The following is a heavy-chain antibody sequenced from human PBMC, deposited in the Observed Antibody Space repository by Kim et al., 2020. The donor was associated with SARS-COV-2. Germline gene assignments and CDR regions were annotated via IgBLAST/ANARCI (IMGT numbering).Heavy chain of an antibody. D-gene: IGHD3-22*01. J-gene: IGHJ4*02. CDR2: ISFDGRNK. CDR1: KFAFSTYA. Sequence: GGSLRLSCVASKFAFSTYAMHWVRQTPGKGLEWVAGISFDGRNKYYADSVKGRFTISRDNSQNTLYVQMSSLRGEDSAVYYCARGHYDSSAPDYWGQGT. V-gene: IGHV3-30*04. CDR3: ARGHYDSSAPDY.